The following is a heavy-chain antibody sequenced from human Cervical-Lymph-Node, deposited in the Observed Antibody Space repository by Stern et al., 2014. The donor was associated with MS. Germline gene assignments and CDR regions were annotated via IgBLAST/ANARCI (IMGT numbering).Heavy chain of an antibody. J-gene: IGHJ4*02. CDR3: ARDQYCSGGSCSLDY. CDR1: GYTFTSYY. D-gene: IGHD2-15*01. Sequence: VQLVESGAEVKKPGASGKVSCEASGYTFTSYYMHWERQAPGQGIEWMGIINPRGGSARYAQEFQGRANMTRDTSTSTVYMELSSLRSEDTAVYYCARDQYCSGGSCSLDYWGQGTLVTVSS. V-gene: IGHV1-46*01. CDR2: INPRGGSA.